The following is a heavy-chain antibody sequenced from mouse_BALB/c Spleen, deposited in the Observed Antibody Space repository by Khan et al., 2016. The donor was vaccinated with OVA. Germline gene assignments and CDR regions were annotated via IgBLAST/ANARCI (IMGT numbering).Heavy chain of an antibody. CDR1: GFSLTNYG. Sequence: QVQLKESGPGLVAPSQSLSITCTVSGFSLTNYGVHWVRQPPGKGLEWLGVIWAGGDTNYNSSLMSRLSISKDYSTSQVFLKMNSLQTDDTAMYYGAREPPRHYYGYRTMDYWGQGTSVTVSS. J-gene: IGHJ4*01. CDR2: IWAGGDT. D-gene: IGHD1-2*01. CDR3: AREPPRHYYGYRTMDY. V-gene: IGHV2-9*02.